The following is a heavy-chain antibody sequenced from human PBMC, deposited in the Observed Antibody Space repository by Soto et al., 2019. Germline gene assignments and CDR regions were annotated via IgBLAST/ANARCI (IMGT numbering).Heavy chain of an antibody. D-gene: IGHD1-26*01. CDR3: ARDHGGSYFDY. V-gene: IGHV3-30*04. J-gene: IGHJ4*02. CDR2: ISYDGSNK. Sequence: GESLKISCAASGFTFSSYAMHWVRQAPGKGLEWVAVISYDGSNKYYADSVKGRFTISRDNSKNTLYLQMNSLRAEDTAVYYCARDHGGSYFDYWGQGTLVTVSS. CDR1: GFTFSSYA.